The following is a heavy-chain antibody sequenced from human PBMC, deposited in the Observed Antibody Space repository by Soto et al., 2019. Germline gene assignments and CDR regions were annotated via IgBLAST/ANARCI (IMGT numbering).Heavy chain of an antibody. Sequence: EVQLVESGGGLVQPGGSLRLSCAASGFTFSSYAMSWVRQAPGKGLEWVSAISGSGGSTYYADSVKGRFTISRDNSKNTLYLQMNSLRAEDTAVYYCAKDFNTVTPSENYYYGMDVWGQGTTVTVSS. D-gene: IGHD4-17*01. V-gene: IGHV3-23*04. CDR3: AKDFNTVTPSENYYYGMDV. CDR2: ISGSGGST. J-gene: IGHJ6*02. CDR1: GFTFSSYA.